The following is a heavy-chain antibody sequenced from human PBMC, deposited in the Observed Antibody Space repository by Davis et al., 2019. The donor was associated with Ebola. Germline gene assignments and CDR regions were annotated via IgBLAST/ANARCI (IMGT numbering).Heavy chain of an antibody. Sequence: GGPLKIPFPPPGLPFGNYVLTGVRQAPGKGLGGVSSFTGRSGGIFYADPVKGRFIISRDSAENTVYLQMNSLRDEDTAIYYCARDTKVDYWGQGTLVTVSS. CDR3: ARDTKVDY. V-gene: IGHV3-23*01. J-gene: IGHJ4*02. CDR1: GLPFGNYV. CDR2: FTGRSGGI. D-gene: IGHD1-1*01.